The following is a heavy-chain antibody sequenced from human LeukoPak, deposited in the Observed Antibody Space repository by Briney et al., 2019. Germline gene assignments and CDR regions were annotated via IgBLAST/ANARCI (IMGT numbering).Heavy chain of an antibody. J-gene: IGHJ3*02. V-gene: IGHV1-46*01. D-gene: IGHD1-26*01. CDR3: ARDQSSLAASGAFDI. CDR2: INPSGGST. Sequence: ASVKVSCKASGGTFSSYAISWVRQAPGQGLEWMGIINPSGGSTSYAQKFQGRVTMTRDTSTSTVYMELSSLRSEDTAVYYCARDQSSLAASGAFDIWGQGTMVTVSS. CDR1: GGTFSSYA.